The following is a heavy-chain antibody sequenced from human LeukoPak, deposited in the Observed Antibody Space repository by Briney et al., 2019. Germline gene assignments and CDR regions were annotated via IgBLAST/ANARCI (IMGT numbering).Heavy chain of an antibody. CDR1: GFTLSSYG. CDR3: AKGRSSSSWFFDY. V-gene: IGHV3-30*02. CDR2: IRYGGSNK. D-gene: IGHD6-13*01. Sequence: GGSLRLSCAASGFTLSSYGMHWVRQAPGKGLEWVAFIRYGGSNKYYADSVKGRFTISRDNSKNTLYLQMNSLRAEDTAVYYCAKGRSSSSWFFDYWGQGTLVTVSS. J-gene: IGHJ4*02.